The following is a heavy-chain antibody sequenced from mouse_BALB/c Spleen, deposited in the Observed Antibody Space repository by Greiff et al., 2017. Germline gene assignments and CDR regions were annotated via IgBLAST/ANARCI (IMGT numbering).Heavy chain of an antibody. Sequence: VQLQQSGAELAKPGASVKMSCKASGYTFTSYWMHWVKQRPGQGLEWIGYINPSTGYTEYNQKFKDKATLTADNSSSTAYMQLSSLTSEDSAVYYCARQETNGPYWYFDVWGAGTTVTVSS. D-gene: IGHD3-1*01. CDR1: GYTFTSYW. J-gene: IGHJ1*01. CDR3: ARQETNGPYWYFDV. V-gene: IGHV1-7*01. CDR2: INPSTGYT.